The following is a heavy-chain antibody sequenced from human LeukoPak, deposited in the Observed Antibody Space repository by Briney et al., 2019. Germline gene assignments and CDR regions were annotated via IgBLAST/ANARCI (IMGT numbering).Heavy chain of an antibody. J-gene: IGHJ4*02. CDR3: ARGLRITIFGVARRIDY. D-gene: IGHD3-3*01. Sequence: SETLSLTCAVYGGSFSGYYWSWIRQPPGKGLEWIGEINHSGSTNYNPSLKSRVTISVDTSKNQSSLKLSSVTAADTAVYYCARGLRITIFGVARRIDYWGQGTLVTVSS. CDR2: INHSGST. CDR1: GGSFSGYY. V-gene: IGHV4-34*01.